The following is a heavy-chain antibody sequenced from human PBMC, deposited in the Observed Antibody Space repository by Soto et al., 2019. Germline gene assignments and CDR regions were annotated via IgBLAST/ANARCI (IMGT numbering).Heavy chain of an antibody. V-gene: IGHV4-39*07. CDR2: IYYSGST. J-gene: IGHJ4*02. CDR3: ARARSSSPNRAFDY. Sequence: SETLSLTCTVSGGSISSSSYYWGWIRQPPGKGLEWIGSIYYSGSTYYNPSLKSRVTISVDTSKNQFSLKLSSVTAADTAVYFCARARSSSPNRAFDYWGQGTLVTVSS. CDR1: GGSISSSSYY. D-gene: IGHD6-13*01.